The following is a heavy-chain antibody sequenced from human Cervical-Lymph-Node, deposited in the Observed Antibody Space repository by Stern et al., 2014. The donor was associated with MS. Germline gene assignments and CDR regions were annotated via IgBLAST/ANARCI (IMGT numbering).Heavy chain of an antibody. CDR3: ARGYDYGDYVDAFDI. CDR1: GGTFSSYA. V-gene: IGHV1-69*01. J-gene: IGHJ3*02. Sequence: QVQLVESGAEVKKPGSSVKVSCKASGGTFSSYAISWVRQAPGQGLEWMGGIIPIFGTAKYAQKVQGRVTITADESTSTAYMELSSLRSEDTAVYYCARGYDYGDYVDAFDIWGQGTMVTVSS. D-gene: IGHD4-17*01. CDR2: IIPIFGTA.